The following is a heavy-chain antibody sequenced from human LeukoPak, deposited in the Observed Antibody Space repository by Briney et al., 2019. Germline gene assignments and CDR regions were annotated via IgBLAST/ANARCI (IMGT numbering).Heavy chain of an antibody. V-gene: IGHV3-74*01. CDR2: INSDGSST. CDR3: ASQAAAGYMDV. J-gene: IGHJ6*03. Sequence: GGSLRLSCAASGFTFSSYWMHWVRQAPGKGLVWVSRINSDGSSTSYADSVKGRFTISRDNAKNTLYLQMNSLRAEDTAVYYCASQAAAGYMDVWGKGTTVTVSS. CDR1: GFTFSSYW. D-gene: IGHD6-13*01.